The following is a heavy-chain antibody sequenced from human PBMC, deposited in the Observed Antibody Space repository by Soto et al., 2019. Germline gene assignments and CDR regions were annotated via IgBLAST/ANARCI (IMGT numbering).Heavy chain of an antibody. D-gene: IGHD7-27*01. CDR1: GGSFSGYY. Sequence: QVQLQQWGAGLLKPSETLSLTCAVYGGSFSGYYWNWIRQPPGKGLEWIGEINHSGSTNYNPSLKSRVTLSVDTSKNQFSLKLSSVTAADTAVYYCARGWGRRLDYWGQGTLVTVSS. J-gene: IGHJ4*02. CDR2: INHSGST. V-gene: IGHV4-34*01. CDR3: ARGWGRRLDY.